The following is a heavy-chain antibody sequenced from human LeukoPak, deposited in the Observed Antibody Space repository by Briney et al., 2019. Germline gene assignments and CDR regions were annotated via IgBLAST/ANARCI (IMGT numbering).Heavy chain of an antibody. V-gene: IGHV3-30-3*01. CDR1: GFTFSSYA. J-gene: IGHJ4*02. D-gene: IGHD4-17*01. Sequence: QPGRSLRLSCAASGFTFSSYAMHWVRQAPGKGLEWVAVVSYDGSNKYYADSVKGRFTISRDNSKNTLYLQMNSLRAEDTAVYYCARVIHPGHDYEGPESDYWGQGTLVTVSS. CDR3: ARVIHPGHDYEGPESDY. CDR2: VSYDGSNK.